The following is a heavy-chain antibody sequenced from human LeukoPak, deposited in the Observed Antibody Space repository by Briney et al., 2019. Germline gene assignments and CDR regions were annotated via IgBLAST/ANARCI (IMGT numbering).Heavy chain of an antibody. CDR2: VNPNSGGT. J-gene: IGHJ5*02. CDR1: GYTFTGYY. Sequence: ASVKVSCKGSGYTFTGYYVHWVRQAPGQGLEWMGCVNPNSGGTNYAQKFQGRVTMTRDTSINTAYMELSRLTSDDTAVYYCASGGGGYGGYNWFDPWGQGALVTVSS. CDR3: ASGGGGYGGYNWFDP. D-gene: IGHD5-12*01. V-gene: IGHV1-2*02.